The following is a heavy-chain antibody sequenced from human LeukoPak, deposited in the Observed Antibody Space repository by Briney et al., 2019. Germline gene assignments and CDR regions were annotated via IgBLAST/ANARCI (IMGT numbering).Heavy chain of an antibody. J-gene: IGHJ6*02. D-gene: IGHD1-7*01. V-gene: IGHV1-69*13. Sequence: SVKVSFKASGGTFSSYAISWVRQAPGQGLEWMGGIIPIFGTANYAQKFQGRVTITADESTSTAYMELSSLRSEDTAVYYCARDQITGTNYNYYYYYGMDVWGQGTTVTVSS. CDR1: GGTFSSYA. CDR3: ARDQITGTNYNYYYYYGMDV. CDR2: IIPIFGTA.